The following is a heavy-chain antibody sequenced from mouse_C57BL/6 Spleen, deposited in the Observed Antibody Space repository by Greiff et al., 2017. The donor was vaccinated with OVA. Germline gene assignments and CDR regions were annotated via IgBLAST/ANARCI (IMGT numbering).Heavy chain of an antibody. Sequence: QVHVKQSGAELVKPGASVKISCKASGYAFSSYWMNWVKQRPGKGLEWIGQIYPGDGDTNYNGKFKGKATLTADKSSSTAYMQLSSLTSEDSAVYFCAREGYYYGSSPHWYFDVWGTGTTVTVSS. J-gene: IGHJ1*03. D-gene: IGHD1-1*01. CDR2: IYPGDGDT. V-gene: IGHV1-80*01. CDR1: GYAFSSYW. CDR3: AREGYYYGSSPHWYFDV.